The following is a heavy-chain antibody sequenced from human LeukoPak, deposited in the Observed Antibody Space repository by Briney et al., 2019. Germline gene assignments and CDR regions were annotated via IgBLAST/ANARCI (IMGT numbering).Heavy chain of an antibody. Sequence: SETLSLTCTVSGGSISSSSYYWGWIRQPPGKGLEWIGSIYYSGSTYYNPSLKSRVTISVDTYKTPFSLKLSSVTAAATAVYYCARLSSGWPDYFDYWGQGTLVTVSS. J-gene: IGHJ4*02. V-gene: IGHV4-39*01. CDR2: IYYSGST. CDR1: GGSISSSSYY. CDR3: ARLSSGWPDYFDY. D-gene: IGHD6-19*01.